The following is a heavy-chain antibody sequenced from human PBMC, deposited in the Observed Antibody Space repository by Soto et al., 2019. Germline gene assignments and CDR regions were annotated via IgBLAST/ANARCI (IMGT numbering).Heavy chain of an antibody. J-gene: IGHJ5*01. CDR2: TYYRSEWSN. V-gene: IGHV6-1*01. CDR1: GDSVSSNSAS. Sequence: SQTLSLTCDISGDSVSSNSASWNWIRQSPSRGLEWLGRTYYRSEWSNDYAVSVKSRITIKPDTSKNQFSLQLKSVTPEDTAVYFCALSIAARHWFDSWGQGTLVTVSS. CDR3: ALSIAARHWFDS. D-gene: IGHD6-6*01.